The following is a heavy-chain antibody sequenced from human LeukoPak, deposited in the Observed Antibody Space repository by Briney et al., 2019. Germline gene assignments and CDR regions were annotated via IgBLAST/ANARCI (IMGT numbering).Heavy chain of an antibody. J-gene: IGHJ4*02. CDR3: TRAYWIGFHFDS. V-gene: IGHV4-34*01. CDR2: INHSGST. Sequence: SETLSLTCAVYGGSFSGYYWSWIRQPPGKGLEWIGEINHSGSTNYNPSLKSRVTISVDTSKNQFSLKLTSVSAADTAVYYCTRAYWIGFHFDSWGQGILVSVSS. CDR1: GGSFSGYY. D-gene: IGHD3-3*01.